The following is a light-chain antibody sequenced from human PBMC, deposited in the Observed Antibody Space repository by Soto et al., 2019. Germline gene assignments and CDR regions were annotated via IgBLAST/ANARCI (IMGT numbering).Light chain of an antibody. J-gene: IGKJ2*01. CDR2: DAS. CDR3: QQYNSYPYS. Sequence: DIQMTQSPSTLSASVGDRVTITCRASQSISSWLAWYQQKPGKAPKLLIYDASSLESGVPSRFSGSGSGTEFTLTTSSLQPDDFATYVCQQYNSYPYSFGQGTKLDIK. CDR1: QSISSW. V-gene: IGKV1-5*01.